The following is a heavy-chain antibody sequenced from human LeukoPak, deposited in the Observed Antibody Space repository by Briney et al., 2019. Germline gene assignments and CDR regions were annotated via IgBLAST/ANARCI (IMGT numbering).Heavy chain of an antibody. CDR1: GYTLIELS. CDR3: ATSGVATIYSLYYYGLDV. D-gene: IGHD5-12*01. CDR2: FDPEHGET. V-gene: IGHV1-24*01. J-gene: IGHJ6*02. Sequence: ASVKVSCKVSGYTLIELSMHWVRQAPGKGLEWKGGFDPEHGETIYAQKFQGRVTMTEDTSTDTAYMYLSSLRSEDTAVYYCATSGVATIYSLYYYGLDVWGQGTTVTVSS.